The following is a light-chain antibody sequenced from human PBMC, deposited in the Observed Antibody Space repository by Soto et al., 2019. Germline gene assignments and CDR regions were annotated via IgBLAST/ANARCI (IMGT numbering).Light chain of an antibody. J-gene: IGKJ4*01. CDR1: QSVSSN. V-gene: IGKV3-15*01. CDR3: QQYNNWSPPLT. Sequence: EIVMTQSPATLSVSPGERATLSCRASQSVSSNLAWYQQKPGQAPRLLIYGASTRATGIPARFSGSGSGTEFTLTISSLQSEDFAVYYCQQYNNWSPPLTFGGGTKVEMK. CDR2: GAS.